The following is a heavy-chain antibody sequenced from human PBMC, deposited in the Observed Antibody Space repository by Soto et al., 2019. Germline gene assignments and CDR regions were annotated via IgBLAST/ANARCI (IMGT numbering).Heavy chain of an antibody. CDR2: TIPMFGTT. V-gene: IGHV1-69*12. J-gene: IGHJ6*01. D-gene: IGHD3-22*01. CDR1: GGTFNSYA. CDR3: TRCGIRYHSIGYYLGIDGMDV. Sequence: QVQLVQSGAEVKKPESSVRVSCKASGGTFNSYAITWVRQAPGQGREWMGGTIPMFGTTNYAEKFQGRVTITADESTNTAYMELSSLRSEDTAVYYCTRCGIRYHSIGYYLGIDGMDVW.